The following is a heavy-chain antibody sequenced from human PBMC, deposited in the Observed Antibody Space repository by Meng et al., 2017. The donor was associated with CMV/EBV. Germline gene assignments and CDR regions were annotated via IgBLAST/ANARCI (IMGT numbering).Heavy chain of an antibody. D-gene: IGHD2-15*01. V-gene: IGHV4-4*07. Sequence: VHLYESGTGLLKPSETLSLPCPVSGGSLSSYYWSWIRPPAGKGLEWIGRIYTSGSTNYNPSLKSRVPMSVDTSKNQFSLKLSSVTAADTAVYYCARSMVVAGDWFDPWGQGTLVTVSS. CDR3: ARSMVVAGDWFDP. CDR1: GGSLSSYY. CDR2: IYTSGST. J-gene: IGHJ5*02.